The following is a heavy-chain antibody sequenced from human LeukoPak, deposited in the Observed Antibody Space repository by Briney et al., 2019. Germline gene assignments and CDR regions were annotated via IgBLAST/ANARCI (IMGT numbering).Heavy chain of an antibody. J-gene: IGHJ4*02. CDR1: GFTFDDYA. CDR3: AKDIRPRYLRGFDY. V-gene: IGHV3-9*01. Sequence: GRSLRLSCAASGFTFDDYAMQWVRQAPGKGVEGVSGISWNSGSIVYADSVKGRFTISRDNAKNCVYLQMNSLRAEDTALYYCAKDIRPRYLRGFDYWGQGTLVTVSS. D-gene: IGHD3-9*01. CDR2: ISWNSGSI.